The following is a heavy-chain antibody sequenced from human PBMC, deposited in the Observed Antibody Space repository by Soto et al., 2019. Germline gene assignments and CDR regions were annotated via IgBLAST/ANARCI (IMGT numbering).Heavy chain of an antibody. CDR2: IYTSGST. J-gene: IGHJ6*02. Sequence: SETLSLTCTVSGGSISSYYWSWIRQPAGKGLEWIGRIYTSGSTNYNPSLKSRVTMSVDTSKNQFSLKLSSVTAADTAVYYCARDRVYYYGSGRADYYYYGMDVWGQGTTLTASS. CDR3: ARDRVYYYGSGRADYYYYGMDV. CDR1: GGSISSYY. V-gene: IGHV4-4*07. D-gene: IGHD3-10*01.